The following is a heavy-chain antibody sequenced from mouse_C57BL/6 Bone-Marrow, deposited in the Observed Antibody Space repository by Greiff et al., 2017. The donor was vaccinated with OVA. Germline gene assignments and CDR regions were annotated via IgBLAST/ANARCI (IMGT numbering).Heavy chain of an antibody. Sequence: VQLQQPGAELMRPGTSVKLSCKASGYTFTSYWMHWVKQRPGQGLEWIGVIDPSDSYTNYNQKFKGKATLTVDTSSSTAYMQLSSLTSEDSAVYYCARKGYGSIYWYFDVWGTGTTVTVSS. J-gene: IGHJ1*03. D-gene: IGHD1-1*01. CDR2: IDPSDSYT. CDR1: GYTFTSYW. CDR3: ARKGYGSIYWYFDV. V-gene: IGHV1-59*01.